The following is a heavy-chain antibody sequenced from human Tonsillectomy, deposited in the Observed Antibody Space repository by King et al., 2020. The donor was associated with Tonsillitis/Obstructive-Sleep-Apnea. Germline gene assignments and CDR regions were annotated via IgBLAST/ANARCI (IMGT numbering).Heavy chain of an antibody. CDR3: ARGDYGDSYSSGMDV. V-gene: IGHV3-11*06. D-gene: IGHD4-17*01. J-gene: IGHJ6*02. Sequence: VQLVESGGGLVKPGGSLRLSCAASGFTFSDYYMIWIRQAPGKGLEWISYISSTSSYTNYADSVKGRFTISRDNAKNSLYLRMNSLRAEDTAVYCCARGDYGDSYSSGMDVWGQGTTVTVSS. CDR1: GFTFSDYY. CDR2: ISSTSSYT.